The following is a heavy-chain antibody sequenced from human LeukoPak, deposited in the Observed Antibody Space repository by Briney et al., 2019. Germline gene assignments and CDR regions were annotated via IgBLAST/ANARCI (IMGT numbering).Heavy chain of an antibody. D-gene: IGHD5-12*01. Sequence: SETLSLTCTVSGGSISSYYWSWIRQPAGKGLEWIGRFYSGGSTDYNPSLKSRVTMSVDTSKNQFSLKLSSVTAADTAVYYCARVYSGYDLPGSLANYYFDYRGQGTLVTVSS. CDR3: ARVYSGYDLPGSLANYYFDY. V-gene: IGHV4-4*07. CDR1: GGSISSYY. J-gene: IGHJ4*02. CDR2: FYSGGST.